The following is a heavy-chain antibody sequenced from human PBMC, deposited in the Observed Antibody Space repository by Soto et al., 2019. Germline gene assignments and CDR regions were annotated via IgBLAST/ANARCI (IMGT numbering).Heavy chain of an antibody. CDR1: GYTFSRYY. CDR3: ARDGDWQNFDY. J-gene: IGHJ4*02. D-gene: IGHD2-21*02. Sequence: ASVRVSCKASGYTFSRYYMHWVRQAPGQGLEWMGIINPSGGSTSYAQKFQGRVTMTRDTPTSTVYMELSSLRSEDTAVYYCARDGDWQNFDYWGQGTLVTSPQ. V-gene: IGHV1-46*03. CDR2: INPSGGST.